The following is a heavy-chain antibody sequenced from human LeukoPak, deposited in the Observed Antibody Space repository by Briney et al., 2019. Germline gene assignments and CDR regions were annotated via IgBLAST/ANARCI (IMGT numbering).Heavy chain of an antibody. D-gene: IGHD4-17*01. CDR3: ARITYGDFEGVFDY. J-gene: IGHJ4*02. CDR1: GGSISSYY. CDR2: IYYSGST. Sequence: ASETLSLTCTVSGGSISSYYWSWIRQPPGKGLEWIGYIYYSGSTNYNPSLKSRVTISVDTSKNQFSLKLSSVTAADTAVYYCARITYGDFEGVFDYWGQGTLVTVSS. V-gene: IGHV4-59*12.